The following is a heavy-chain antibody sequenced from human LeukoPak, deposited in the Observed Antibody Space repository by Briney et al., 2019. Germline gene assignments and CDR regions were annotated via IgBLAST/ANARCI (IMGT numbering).Heavy chain of an antibody. CDR1: GGSITSTNW. Sequence: SETLSLTCGVSGGSITSTNWWSWVRQPPGKGLEWIGEIYHSGSTNYNPSLKSRVTISVDKSKNQFSLKLSSVTAADTAVYYCARGFGELLPCDYWGQGTLVTVSS. J-gene: IGHJ4*02. CDR2: IYHSGST. CDR3: ARGFGELLPCDY. D-gene: IGHD3-10*01. V-gene: IGHV4-4*02.